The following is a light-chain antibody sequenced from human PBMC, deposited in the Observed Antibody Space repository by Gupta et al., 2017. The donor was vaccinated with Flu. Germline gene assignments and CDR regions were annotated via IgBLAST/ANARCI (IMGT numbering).Light chain of an antibody. J-gene: IGKJ1*01. V-gene: IGKV3-20*01. CDR1: QSVSSNY. Sequence: GTLSLSPGERATLSCRASQSVSSNYLAWYQQKPGQSPRLLIYGASSRATGIPDRFSGSGSGTDFTLTISRLEPEDFAVYYCQQYGLSPQTFGQGTKVEVK. CDR2: GAS. CDR3: QQYGLSPQT.